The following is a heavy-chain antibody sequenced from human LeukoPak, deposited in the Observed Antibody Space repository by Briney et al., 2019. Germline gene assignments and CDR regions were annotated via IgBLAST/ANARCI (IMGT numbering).Heavy chain of an antibody. D-gene: IGHD3-22*01. Sequence: GGSLRLSCAASGFTFSSYAMHWVRQAPGKGLEWVAVISYDGSNKYYADSVKGRFTISRDNSKNTLYLQMNSLRAEDTAVYYCARDAREPYYYDSSGYYYPSYYFDYWGQGTLVTVSS. J-gene: IGHJ4*02. CDR2: ISYDGSNK. CDR1: GFTFSSYA. V-gene: IGHV3-30*04. CDR3: ARDAREPYYYDSSGYYYPSYYFDY.